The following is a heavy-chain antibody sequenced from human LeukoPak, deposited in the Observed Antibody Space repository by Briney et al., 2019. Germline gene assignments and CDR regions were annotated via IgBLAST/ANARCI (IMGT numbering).Heavy chain of an antibody. CDR3: ARDLGLWFTGILDY. V-gene: IGHV3-30-3*01. Sequence: GGSLRLSCAASGFTFSSYAMHWVRQAPGKGLEWVAVISYDGSNKYYADSVKGRFTISRDNSKNTLYLQMNSLRAEDTAVYYCARDLGLWFTGILDYWGQGTLVTVPS. J-gene: IGHJ4*02. CDR1: GFTFSSYA. CDR2: ISYDGSNK. D-gene: IGHD5-18*01.